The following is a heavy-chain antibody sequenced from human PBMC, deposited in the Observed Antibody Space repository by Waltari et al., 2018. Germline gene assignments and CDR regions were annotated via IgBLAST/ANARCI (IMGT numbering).Heavy chain of an antibody. Sequence: QLQLQESGPGLVKPSETLSLTCTVSGGSISSSSYYWGWIRQPPGKGLEWIGSIYYSGRTYYNPSLKSRVTISVDTSKNQFSLKLSSVTAADTAVYYCARIVYDFWSGYPNWFDPWGQGTLVTVSS. CDR3: ARIVYDFWSGYPNWFDP. CDR1: GGSISSSSYY. J-gene: IGHJ5*02. CDR2: IYYSGRT. D-gene: IGHD3-3*01. V-gene: IGHV4-39*01.